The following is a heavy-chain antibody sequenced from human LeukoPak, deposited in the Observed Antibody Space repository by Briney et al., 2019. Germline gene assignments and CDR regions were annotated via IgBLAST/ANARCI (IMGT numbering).Heavy chain of an antibody. CDR2: ISSSRSYI. Sequence: PGGSLRLSCAASGFTFRSYSMNWVRQAPGKGLEWVSSISSSRSYIYYADSVKGGFTISRDNAKNSLYLQMNSLSAEDTAVYYCARDGESYKGVFDYWGQGTLVTVSS. CDR3: ARDGESYKGVFDY. D-gene: IGHD1-26*01. CDR1: GFTFRSYS. V-gene: IGHV3-21*01. J-gene: IGHJ4*02.